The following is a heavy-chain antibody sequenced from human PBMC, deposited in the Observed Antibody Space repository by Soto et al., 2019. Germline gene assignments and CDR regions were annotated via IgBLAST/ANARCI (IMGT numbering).Heavy chain of an antibody. CDR3: ARRVGATAGGYGMDV. D-gene: IGHD1-26*01. CDR1: GASISTYY. V-gene: IGHV4-59*08. CDR2: IYHSGMT. Sequence: QVQLQESGPGLVKPSETLSLTCTVSGASISTYYWSWIRQPPGKGLEWIGYIYHSGMTHYSPSLKIRVTISLDTSKSQFSLKLSSVSAADTAVYYCARRVGATAGGYGMDVWGQGTTVTVSS. J-gene: IGHJ6*02.